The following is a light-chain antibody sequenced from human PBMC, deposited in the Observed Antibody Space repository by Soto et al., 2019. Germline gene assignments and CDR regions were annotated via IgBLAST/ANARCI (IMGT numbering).Light chain of an antibody. CDR3: TSYISTITPVV. CDR2: DVS. CDR1: SSDIGGYNY. J-gene: IGLJ2*01. V-gene: IGLV2-14*03. Sequence: QSALTQPASVSGSPGQSITISCTGTSSDIGGYNYVSWYQQHPGKAPKLMIYDVSNRPSGISNRFSGSKSGNTASLTISGLQAEDEADYYCTSYISTITPVVFGGGTKVTVL.